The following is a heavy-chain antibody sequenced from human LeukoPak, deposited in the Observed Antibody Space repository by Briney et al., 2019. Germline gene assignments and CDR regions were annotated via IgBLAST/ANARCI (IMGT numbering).Heavy chain of an antibody. CDR1: GFTVSSNY. V-gene: IGHV3-66*01. CDR3: ARDRGAAAIFDY. D-gene: IGHD6-13*01. J-gene: IGHJ4*02. Sequence: PGGSLRLSCAASGFTVSSNYMSWVRQAPGKGLEWVSVIYSGGSTYYADSVRGRFTISRDNSKDTLYLQMNSLRAEDTAVYYCARDRGAAAIFDYWGQGTLVTVSS. CDR2: IYSGGST.